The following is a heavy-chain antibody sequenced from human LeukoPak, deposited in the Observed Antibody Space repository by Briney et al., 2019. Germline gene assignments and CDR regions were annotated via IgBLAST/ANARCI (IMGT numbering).Heavy chain of an antibody. CDR1: GYTFTSYY. CDR2: INPSGGST. CDR3: ARDLMGGSGWSGFDY. D-gene: IGHD6-19*01. Sequence: GASVKVSCKASGYTFTSYYMHWVRQAPGQGLEWMGIINPSGGSTSYAQKFQGRVTMTRDTSTSTVYMELSSLRSEDTAVYYCARDLMGGSGWSGFDYWGQGTLVTVSS. J-gene: IGHJ4*02. V-gene: IGHV1-46*01.